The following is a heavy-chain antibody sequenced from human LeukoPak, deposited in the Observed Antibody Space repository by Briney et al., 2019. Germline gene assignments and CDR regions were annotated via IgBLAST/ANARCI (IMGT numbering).Heavy chain of an antibody. D-gene: IGHD3-16*01. CDR3: ARDPPIGRKGENWFDP. CDR2: INPSGGST. Sequence: ASVKVSCKASGYTFTSYYMHWVRQAPGQGLERMGIINPSGGSTSYAQKFQGRVTMTRDTSTSTVYMELSSLRSEDTAVYYCARDPPIGRKGENWFDPWGQGTLVTVSS. J-gene: IGHJ5*02. V-gene: IGHV1-46*01. CDR1: GYTFTSYY.